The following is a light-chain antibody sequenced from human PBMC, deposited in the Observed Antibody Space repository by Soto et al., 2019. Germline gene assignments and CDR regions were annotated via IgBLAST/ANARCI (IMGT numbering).Light chain of an antibody. Sequence: EIVMTQSPATLSVSPGERATLSCRASQSVSSNLAWYQQKPGQAPRLLIYGAYTRATGIPARFSGSGSGTDFTLTISSLQPEDFAVYYCQQDYNLPWTFGQGTKVDI. V-gene: IGKV3D-15*02. CDR3: QQDYNLPWT. CDR2: GAY. J-gene: IGKJ1*01. CDR1: QSVSSN.